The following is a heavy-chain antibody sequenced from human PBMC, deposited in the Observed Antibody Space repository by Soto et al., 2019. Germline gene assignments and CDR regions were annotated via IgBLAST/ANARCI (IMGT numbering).Heavy chain of an antibody. CDR2: RYSSGST. Sequence: QVQLQESGPGLVKPSETLSLTCTVSGCSISSDYWSWIRQPPGKGLEGIGHRYSSGSTNYNPSLKRRVTISVDRSKNQFSLKLRSVTAADTAVYYCARGGLGSLWFDPWGQGTLVTVSS. CDR3: ARGGLGSLWFDP. J-gene: IGHJ5*02. D-gene: IGHD3-10*01. V-gene: IGHV4-59*01. CDR1: GCSISSDY.